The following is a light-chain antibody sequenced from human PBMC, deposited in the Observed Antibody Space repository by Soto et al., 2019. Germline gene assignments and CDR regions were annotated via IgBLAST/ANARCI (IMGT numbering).Light chain of an antibody. CDR1: SSDVGSYNR. J-gene: IGLJ1*01. V-gene: IGLV2-18*02. Sequence: QSALTQPPSVSGSPGQSVTISCTGTSSDVGSYNRVSWYQQPPGTAPQLMIYGVSNRPSGVPDRYSGSKSGNTASLTISGLQAEDEADYYCSSYTSSSTYVFGTGTKLTVL. CDR2: GVS. CDR3: SSYTSSSTYV.